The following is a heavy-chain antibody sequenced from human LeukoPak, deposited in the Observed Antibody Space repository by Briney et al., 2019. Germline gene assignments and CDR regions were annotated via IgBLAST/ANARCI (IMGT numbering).Heavy chain of an antibody. D-gene: IGHD2-15*01. CDR2: INPNSGGT. J-gene: IGHJ3*02. CDR3: ARGAYCGGGSCYGHAFDI. CDR1: GYTFTGYY. V-gene: IGHV1-2*02. Sequence: ASVKVSCKASGYTFTGYYMHWVRQAPGQGLEWMGWINPNSGGTNYAQKFQGRVTMTRDTSISTAYMELSRLRSDDTAVYYCARGAYCGGGSCYGHAFDIWGQGTMVTVSS.